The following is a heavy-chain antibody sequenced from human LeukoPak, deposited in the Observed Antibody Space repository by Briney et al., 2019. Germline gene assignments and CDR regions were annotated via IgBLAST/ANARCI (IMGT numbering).Heavy chain of an antibody. CDR1: GFTFSSYA. Sequence: PGGSLRLSCAASGFTFSSYAMSWVRQAPGKGLEWVSAISGSGGSTYYADSVKGRFTTSRDNSKNTLYLQMNSLRAEDTAVYYCAKVADIVVVPAAIDYWGQGTLVTVSS. D-gene: IGHD2-2*01. CDR3: AKVADIVVVPAAIDY. J-gene: IGHJ4*02. V-gene: IGHV3-23*01. CDR2: ISGSGGST.